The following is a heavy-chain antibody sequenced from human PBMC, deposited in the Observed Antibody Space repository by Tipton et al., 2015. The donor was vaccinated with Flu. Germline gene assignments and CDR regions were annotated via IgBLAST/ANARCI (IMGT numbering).Heavy chain of an antibody. CDR3: ARHGQTNGYYLDS. Sequence: TLSLTCSVSGGSVTTGGYSWTWIRQPPGKGLDYIGQISSSGSTYYNPTLNNRVTISLDTSKNQLSLKLTSVTAADTATYYCARHGQTNGYYLDSWGQGVLVTVSS. D-gene: IGHD2-15*01. V-gene: IGHV4-30-4*07. CDR1: GGSVTTGGYS. J-gene: IGHJ4*02. CDR2: ISSSGST.